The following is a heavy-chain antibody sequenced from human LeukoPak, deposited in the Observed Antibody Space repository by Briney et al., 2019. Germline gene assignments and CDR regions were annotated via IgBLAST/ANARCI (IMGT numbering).Heavy chain of an antibody. CDR3: ARGVITGNSYDP. D-gene: IGHD1-20*01. CDR1: GYTFTGYD. CDR2: MNPNSGNT. V-gene: IGHV1-8*01. J-gene: IGHJ5*02. Sequence: GASVKVSCKASGYTFTGYDINWVRQATGQGLEWMGWMNPNSGNTGYAQKFQGRVTMTRNTSISTAYMELSSLRSEDTAVYYCARGVITGNSYDPWGQGTLVTVSS.